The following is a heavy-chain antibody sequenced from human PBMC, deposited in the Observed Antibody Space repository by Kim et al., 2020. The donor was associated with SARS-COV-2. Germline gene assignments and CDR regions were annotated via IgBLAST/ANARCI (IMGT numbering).Heavy chain of an antibody. CDR2: IKQDGSEK. D-gene: IGHD6-13*01. CDR1: GFTFSSYW. Sequence: GGSLRLSCAASGFTFSSYWMSWVRQAPGKGLEWVANIKQDGSEKYYVDSAKGRFTISRDNAKNSLYLQMNSLRAEDTAVYYCARFSSSWYWYFELWGRGTLGTVSS. CDR3: ARFSSSWYWYFEL. J-gene: IGHJ2*01. V-gene: IGHV3-7*01.